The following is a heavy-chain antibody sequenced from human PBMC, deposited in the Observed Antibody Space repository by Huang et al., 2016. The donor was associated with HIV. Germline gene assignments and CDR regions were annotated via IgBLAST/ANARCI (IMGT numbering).Heavy chain of an antibody. D-gene: IGHD5-12*01. CDR3: ARDLWLRDLYYYYYMDV. CDR2: ISYDGSNK. Sequence: QVQLVESGGGVVQPGRSLRLSCAASRFTFRNYAMHWVRQAPGEGLEWVAVISYDGSNKYSADSVKGRFTISRDNSKNTLYLQMNSLRAEDTAVYYCARDLWLRDLYYYYYMDVWGKGTTVTVSS. V-gene: IGHV3-30-3*01. J-gene: IGHJ6*03. CDR1: RFTFRNYA.